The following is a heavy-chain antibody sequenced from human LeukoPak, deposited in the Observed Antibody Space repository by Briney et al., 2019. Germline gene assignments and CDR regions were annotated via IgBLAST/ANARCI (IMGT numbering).Heavy chain of an antibody. D-gene: IGHD5-12*01. CDR1: GFTFSSYA. V-gene: IGHV3-23*01. Sequence: LAGGSLRLSCAASGFTFSSYAMSWVRQAPGKGLEWVSAISGSGGSTYYADSVKGRFTISRDNSKNTLYLQMNSLRAEDTAVYYCAKDGEWLRLRYSYFDLWGRGTLVTVSS. CDR3: AKDGEWLRLRYSYFDL. J-gene: IGHJ2*01. CDR2: ISGSGGST.